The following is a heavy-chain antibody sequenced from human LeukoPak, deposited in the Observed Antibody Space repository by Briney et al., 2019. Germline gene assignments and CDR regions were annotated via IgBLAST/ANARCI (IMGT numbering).Heavy chain of an antibody. CDR3: TTDYSKSAPHYYMDV. J-gene: IGHJ6*03. D-gene: IGHD4-11*01. V-gene: IGHV3-15*01. CDR1: GFTFTNAG. CDR2: IKSKIDGGTT. Sequence: GGSLRLSCAASGFTFTNAGVSWVRQAPGKGLEWVGRIKSKIDGGTTVYTAPVKGRFTFSRDDSENPLYLQMNSLTTEDSAVYYCTTDYSKSAPHYYMDVWGKGTTVTVSS.